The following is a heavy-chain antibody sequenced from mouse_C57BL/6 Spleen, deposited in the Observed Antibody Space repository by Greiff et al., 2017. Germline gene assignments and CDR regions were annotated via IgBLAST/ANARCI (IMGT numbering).Heavy chain of an antibody. CDR3: ARDYYGYTDWYFDV. J-gene: IGHJ1*03. Sequence: EVMLVESEGGLVQPGSSMKLSCTASGFTFSDYYMAWVRQVPEKGLEWVANINYDGSSTYYLDSLKSRFIISRDNAKNILYLQMSSLKSEDTATYYCARDYYGYTDWYFDVWGTGTTVTVSS. CDR2: INYDGSST. CDR1: GFTFSDYY. D-gene: IGHD1-1*01. V-gene: IGHV5-16*01.